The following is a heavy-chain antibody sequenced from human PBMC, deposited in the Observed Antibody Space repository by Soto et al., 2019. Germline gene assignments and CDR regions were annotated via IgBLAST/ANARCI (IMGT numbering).Heavy chain of an antibody. Sequence: VGSLRLSCAASGFTFSSYAMHWVRQAPGKGLEWVAVISYDGSNKYYADSVKGRFTISRDNSKNTLYLQMNSLRAEDTAVYYCARIPNDAFDIWGQGTMVTVSS. CDR2: ISYDGSNK. CDR3: ARIPNDAFDI. D-gene: IGHD2-21*01. CDR1: GFTFSSYA. V-gene: IGHV3-30-3*01. J-gene: IGHJ3*02.